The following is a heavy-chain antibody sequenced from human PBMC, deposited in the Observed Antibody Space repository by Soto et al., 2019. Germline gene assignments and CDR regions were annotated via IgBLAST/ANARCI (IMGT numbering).Heavy chain of an antibody. CDR1: GGTFSSYA. Sequence: SVKVSCKASGGTFSSYAISWVRQAPGQGLEWMGGIIPIFGTANYEQKFQGRVTITTDESTSTAYMELSSLRSEDTAVYYCARGEWELLTYFDYWGQGTLVTVSS. D-gene: IGHD1-26*01. CDR3: ARGEWELLTYFDY. CDR2: IIPIFGTA. J-gene: IGHJ4*02. V-gene: IGHV1-69*05.